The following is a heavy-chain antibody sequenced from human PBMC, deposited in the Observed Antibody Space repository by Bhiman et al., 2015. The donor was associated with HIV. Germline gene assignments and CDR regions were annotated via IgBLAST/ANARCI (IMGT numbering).Heavy chain of an antibody. D-gene: IGHD3-10*01. CDR3: ARDQAREVNGMDV. V-gene: IGHV3-21*03. CDR1: GFTFSDYY. Sequence: VQLVESGGGLVKPGGSLRLSCAASGFTFSDYYMNWVRQAPGKGLEWVSSISSSSSYIYYADSVKGRFTISRDNAKNSLYLQMNSLRAEDTGVYNCARDQAREVNGMDVWGQGTTVTVSS. CDR2: ISSSSSYI. J-gene: IGHJ6*02.